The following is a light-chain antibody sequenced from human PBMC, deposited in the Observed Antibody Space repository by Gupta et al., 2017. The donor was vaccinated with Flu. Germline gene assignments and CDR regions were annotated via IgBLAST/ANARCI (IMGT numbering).Light chain of an antibody. CDR2: GAS. J-gene: IGKJ2*03. CDR3: QQYGSSLYS. Sequence: EIVLTQSPGTLSLSPRERATLSCRARQSVSSSYLAWYQQKPGQAPRLLIYGASSRATGIPDRFSGSGSGTDFTLTISRLEPEDFAVYYCQQYGSSLYSFGQGTKLEIK. V-gene: IGKV3-20*01. CDR1: QSVSSSY.